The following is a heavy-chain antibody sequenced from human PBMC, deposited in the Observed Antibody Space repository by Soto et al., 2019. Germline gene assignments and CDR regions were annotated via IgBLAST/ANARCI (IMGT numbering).Heavy chain of an antibody. J-gene: IGHJ6*02. V-gene: IGHV1-8*01. CDR2: MNRNSGNT. D-gene: IGHD7-27*01. CDR1: GYTFTSDD. CDR3: ARERRLGIDGMDV. Sequence: QVQLVQSGAEVKKPGASVKVSCKASGYTFTSDDINWVRQATGQGLEWMGWMNRNSGNTGYAQKFQGRVTMTWNTSISTAYMELSSLRSEETAVYYCARERRLGIDGMDVWGQGTTVTVSS.